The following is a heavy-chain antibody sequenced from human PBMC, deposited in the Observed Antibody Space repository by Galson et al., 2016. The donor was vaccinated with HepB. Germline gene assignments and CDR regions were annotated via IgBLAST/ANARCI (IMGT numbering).Heavy chain of an antibody. Sequence: TLSLTCTVSGGSINSAGYYWSWIRQQPGRGLEGVGYSYYSGSTYYNPSLKGRVSLTTDTSKKQVSLNPASVTAADTAVYYCARLRGYSYGYVESWGQGTLVTVSS. CDR1: GGSINSAGYY. J-gene: IGHJ4*02. V-gene: IGHV4-31*03. CDR3: ARLRGYSYGYVES. D-gene: IGHD5-18*01. CDR2: SYYSGST.